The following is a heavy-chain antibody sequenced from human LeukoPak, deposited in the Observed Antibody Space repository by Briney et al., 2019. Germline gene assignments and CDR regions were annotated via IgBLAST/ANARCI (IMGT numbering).Heavy chain of an antibody. Sequence: SETLSLTCAVYGGSFSGYYWSWIRQPPGKGLEWIGEINHSGSTSYNPSLKGRVTISVDTSKNQFSLKLSSVTAADTAVYYCARADVRRRGYSGYDYSDGYYYYGMDVWGQGTTVTVSS. CDR3: ARADVRRRGYSGYDYSDGYYYYGMDV. D-gene: IGHD5-12*01. V-gene: IGHV4-34*01. CDR2: INHSGST. J-gene: IGHJ6*02. CDR1: GGSFSGYY.